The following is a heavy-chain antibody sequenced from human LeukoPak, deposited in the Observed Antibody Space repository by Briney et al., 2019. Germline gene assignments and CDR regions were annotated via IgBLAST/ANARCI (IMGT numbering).Heavy chain of an antibody. CDR2: INPNSGGT. CDR1: GYTFTGYY. Sequence: GTSVKVSCKASGYTFTGYYMHWVRQAPGQGLEWMGWINPNSGGTNYAQKFQGWVTMTRDTSISTAYMELSRLRSDDTAVYYCARGSIAALPAVNWFDPWGQGTLVTVSS. D-gene: IGHD6-6*01. CDR3: ARGSIAALPAVNWFDP. J-gene: IGHJ5*02. V-gene: IGHV1-2*04.